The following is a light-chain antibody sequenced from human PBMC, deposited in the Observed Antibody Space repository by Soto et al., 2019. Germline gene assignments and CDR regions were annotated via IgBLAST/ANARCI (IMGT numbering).Light chain of an antibody. V-gene: IGLV1-47*01. CDR3: AACDDSLSGGR. Sequence: QSVLTQPPSASGTPGQRVTISCSGSSSNIGSNYVYWYQQLPGTAPKLLIYRNNQRPSGVPDRFSGSKSGTSASLAISGLRSEDEADYYCAACDDSLSGGRFGGGTQLNVL. J-gene: IGLJ7*01. CDR2: RNN. CDR1: SSNIGSNY.